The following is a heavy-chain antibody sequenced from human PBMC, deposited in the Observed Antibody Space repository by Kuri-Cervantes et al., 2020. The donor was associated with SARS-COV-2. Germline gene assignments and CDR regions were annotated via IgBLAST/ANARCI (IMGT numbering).Heavy chain of an antibody. J-gene: IGHJ1*01. CDR2: VYYSGDT. V-gene: IGHV4-61*01. D-gene: IGHD3-3*01. CDR3: GRGGDYDYSSGYSQYVQH. CDR1: GGSVSSGNDY. Sequence: SETLSLTCTVSGGSVSSGNDYWSWIRQPPGKGLEWIGFVYYSGDTNYNPSLKSRVTISVDTSKNQFSLKLRSVTAADTAVYYCGRGGDYDYSSGYSQYVQHWGQGTQVTVSS.